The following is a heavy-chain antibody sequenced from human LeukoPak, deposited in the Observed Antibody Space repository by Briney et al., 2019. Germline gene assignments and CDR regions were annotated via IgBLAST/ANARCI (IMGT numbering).Heavy chain of an antibody. CDR1: GGSFSGYY. CDR2: INHSGST. Sequence: KPSETLSLTCAVYGGSFSGYYWSWIRQPPGKGLEWIGEINHSGSTNYNPSLKSRVTISVDTSKNQFSLKLSSVTAADTAVYYCARGGPSRGYSYGSREPYYYYYGMDVWGQGTTVTVSS. V-gene: IGHV4-34*01. J-gene: IGHJ6*02. CDR3: ARGGPSRGYSYGSREPYYYYYGMDV. D-gene: IGHD5-18*01.